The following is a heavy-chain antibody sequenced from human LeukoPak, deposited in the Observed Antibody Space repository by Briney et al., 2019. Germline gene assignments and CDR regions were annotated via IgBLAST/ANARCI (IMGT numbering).Heavy chain of an antibody. J-gene: IGHJ5*02. CDR1: GFTFSSYA. CDR3: AKRPITIFGVVTPGWFDP. CDR2: VNGSGGST. D-gene: IGHD3-3*01. V-gene: IGHV3-23*01. Sequence: GWSLRLSCAASGFTFSSYAMSWVRQAPGKGLEWVSAVNGSGGSTYYADSVKGRFTISRDNSKNTLYLQMNSLRAEDTAVYYCAKRPITIFGVVTPGWFDPWGQGTLVTVSS.